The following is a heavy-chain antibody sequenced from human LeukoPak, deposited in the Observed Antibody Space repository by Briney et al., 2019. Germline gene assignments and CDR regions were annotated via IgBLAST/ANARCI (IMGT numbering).Heavy chain of an antibody. J-gene: IGHJ2*01. V-gene: IGHV4-39*01. D-gene: IGHD6-6*01. CDR2: IYYSGST. CDR1: GGSISSSSYY. Sequence: PSETLSLTCTVSGGSISSSSYYWGWIRQPPGKGLEWIGSIYYSGSTYYNPSLKSRVTISVDTSKNQFSLKLSSVTAADTAVYCCARHSSSPHWYFDLWGRGTLVTVSS. CDR3: ARHSSSPHWYFDL.